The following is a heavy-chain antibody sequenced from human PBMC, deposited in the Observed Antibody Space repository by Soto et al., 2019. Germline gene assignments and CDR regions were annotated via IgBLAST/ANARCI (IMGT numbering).Heavy chain of an antibody. CDR2: ISYDGSNK. CDR1: GFTFSSYA. V-gene: IGHV3-30-3*01. CDR3: ARDRQQWLVQWYCDMDV. D-gene: IGHD6-19*01. Sequence: ESGGGVVQPGRSLRLSCAASGFTFSSYAMHWVRQAPGKGLEWVAVISYDGSNKYYADSVKGRFTISRDNSKNTLYLQMNSLNAEDTAVYYCARDRQQWLVQWYCDMDVWGQGTTVTVSS. J-gene: IGHJ6*02.